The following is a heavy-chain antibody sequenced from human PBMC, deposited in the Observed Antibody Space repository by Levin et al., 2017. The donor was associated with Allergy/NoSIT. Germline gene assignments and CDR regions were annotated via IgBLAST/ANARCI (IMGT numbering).Heavy chain of an antibody. CDR3: ARRGSGSSNLFFDY. Sequence: GSLRLSCAASGFTVSSNYMSWVRQAPGKGLEWVSVIYSGGSTYYADSVKGRFTISRDNSKNTLYLQMNSLRAEDTAVYYCARRGSGSSNLFFDYWGQGTLVTVSS. D-gene: IGHD3-10*01. V-gene: IGHV3-66*01. J-gene: IGHJ4*02. CDR2: IYSGGST. CDR1: GFTVSSNY.